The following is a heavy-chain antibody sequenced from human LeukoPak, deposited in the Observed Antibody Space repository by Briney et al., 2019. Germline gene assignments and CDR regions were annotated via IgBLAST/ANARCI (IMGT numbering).Heavy chain of an antibody. J-gene: IGHJ5*02. Sequence: SETLSLTCAVYGGSFSGYYWSWIRQPPGKGLEWIGEINHSGSTNYNPSLKSRVTISVDTSKNQFSLKLSSVTAADTAVYYCARALTNYYDSSGQQFDPWGQGTLVTVSS. V-gene: IGHV4-34*01. CDR1: GGSFSGYY. D-gene: IGHD3-22*01. CDR3: ARALTNYYDSSGQQFDP. CDR2: INHSGST.